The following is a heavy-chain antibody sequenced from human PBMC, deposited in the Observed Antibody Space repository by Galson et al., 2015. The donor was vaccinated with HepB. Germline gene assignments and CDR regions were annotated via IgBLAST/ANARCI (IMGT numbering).Heavy chain of an antibody. Sequence: SLRLSCAASGFTFSSYAMHWVRQAPGKGLEWVAVISYDGSNKYYADSVKGRFTISRDNSKNTLHLQMNSLRAEDTAVYYCARGSYYDSSGPSAHWGQGTLVTVSS. CDR1: GFTFSSYA. CDR3: ARGSYYDSSGPSAH. D-gene: IGHD3-22*01. J-gene: IGHJ4*02. V-gene: IGHV3-30-3*01. CDR2: ISYDGSNK.